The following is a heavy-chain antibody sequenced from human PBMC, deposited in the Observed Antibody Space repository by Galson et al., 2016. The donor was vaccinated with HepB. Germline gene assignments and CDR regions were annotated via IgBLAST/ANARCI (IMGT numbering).Heavy chain of an antibody. CDR3: VRGKALWELPPYYGMNV. Sequence: SLRLSCAASGFIFSTYDMHWVRQPTGKGLEWVSAIGTVGDTHYPDSVKGRFTISRENAKTSLYLQMNSLRAGDTAVYYCVRGKALWELPPYYGMNVWGQGTRVPVSS. D-gene: IGHD1-26*01. CDR2: IGTVGDT. CDR1: GFIFSTYD. V-gene: IGHV3-13*04. J-gene: IGHJ6*02.